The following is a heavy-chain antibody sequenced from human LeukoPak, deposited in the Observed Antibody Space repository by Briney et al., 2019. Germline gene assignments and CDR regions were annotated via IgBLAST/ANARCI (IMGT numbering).Heavy chain of an antibody. CDR1: GFSFSNYA. J-gene: IGHJ3*02. CDR3: AKDRASGITIFGVVINAFDI. D-gene: IGHD3-3*01. V-gene: IGHV3-23*01. Sequence: GGSLRLSCAASGFSFSNYAMSWVRQFPGKGLEWVSGISGTGGNTYYADSVKGRFTISRDNSKNMLYLQMNTLTAEDTAIYFCAKDRASGITIFGVVINAFDIWGQGTVVTVSS. CDR2: ISGTGGNT.